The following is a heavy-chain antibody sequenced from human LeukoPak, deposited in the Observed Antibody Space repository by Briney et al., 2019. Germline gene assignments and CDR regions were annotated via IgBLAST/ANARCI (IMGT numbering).Heavy chain of an antibody. Sequence: SETLSLTCTVSGGSISSSSYYWGWVRQPPGKGLEWIGSIYYSGSTYYNPSLKSRVTISVDTSKNQFSLKLSSVTAADTAVYYCARGGSSWYGKVRNWFDPWGQGTLVTVSS. D-gene: IGHD6-13*01. J-gene: IGHJ5*02. CDR3: ARGGSSWYGKVRNWFDP. V-gene: IGHV4-39*07. CDR2: IYYSGST. CDR1: GGSISSSSYY.